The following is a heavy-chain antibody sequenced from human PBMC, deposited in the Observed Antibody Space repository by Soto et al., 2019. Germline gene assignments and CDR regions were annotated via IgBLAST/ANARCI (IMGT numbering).Heavy chain of an antibody. CDR3: ARLIGNSWLDS. CDR1: GASVSTNSAT. Sequence: QVQLQQSGPGLVKPSQTLSLTCAISGASVSTNSATWDRIRQSPSRVLEWLGRTYYRSKLYNDYAVSVKGRTTTNPDTSNNQLSLQLNSGTPDDTAVYYCARLIGNSWLDSWGQGTLVTVSS. CDR2: TYYRSKLYN. J-gene: IGHJ5*01. V-gene: IGHV6-1*01. D-gene: IGHD2-8*01.